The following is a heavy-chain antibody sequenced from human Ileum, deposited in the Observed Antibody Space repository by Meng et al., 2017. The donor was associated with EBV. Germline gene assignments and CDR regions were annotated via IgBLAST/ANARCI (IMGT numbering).Heavy chain of an antibody. V-gene: IGHV3-23*01. Sequence: LLGSGGCLVRPGGSVSLPCVGSGFTFSNYAMSWVRQAPGKGLDWVSGTSGNGGKIYYADSVKGRFTISRDNSKNTLYLQMNSLRAEDTAVYYCAKEHSDYDYFDDWGQGTLVTVSS. CDR1: GFTFSNYA. J-gene: IGHJ4*02. CDR3: AKEHSDYDYFDD. CDR2: TSGNGGKI. D-gene: IGHD5-12*01.